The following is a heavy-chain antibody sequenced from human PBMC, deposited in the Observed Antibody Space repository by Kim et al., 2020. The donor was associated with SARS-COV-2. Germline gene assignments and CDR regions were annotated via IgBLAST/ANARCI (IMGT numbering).Heavy chain of an antibody. V-gene: IGHV4-34*01. J-gene: IGHJ3*01. Sequence: SETLSLTCAVYGGSFSDFWSWIRQPPGRGLEWIGEINESGSTNYNPSLKSRVSMSVDTSKSQFSLRLTSVTAADTAVYYCARAAFIMVRGVTITHRVGFDVWGQGTMVTVSS. D-gene: IGHD3-10*01. CDR1: GGSFSDF. CDR2: INESGST. CDR3: ARAAFIMVRGVTITHRVGFDV.